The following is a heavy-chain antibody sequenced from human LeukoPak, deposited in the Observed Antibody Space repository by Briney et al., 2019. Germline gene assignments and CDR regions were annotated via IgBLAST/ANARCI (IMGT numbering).Heavy chain of an antibody. Sequence: PGGSLRLSCAASGFTFSSYGMSWVRQAPGKGLEWVSAISGSGGSTYYADSVKGRFTISRDNSKNTLYLQMNRLRAEDTAVYYCAKDLSGLLWFGGFDYWGQGTLVTVSS. CDR2: ISGSGGST. V-gene: IGHV3-23*01. D-gene: IGHD3-10*01. CDR1: GFTFSSYG. J-gene: IGHJ4*02. CDR3: AKDLSGLLWFGGFDY.